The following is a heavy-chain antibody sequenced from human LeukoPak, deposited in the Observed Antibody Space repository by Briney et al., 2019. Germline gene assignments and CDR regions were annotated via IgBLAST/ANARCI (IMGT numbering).Heavy chain of an antibody. V-gene: IGHV5-51*01. D-gene: IGHD2-2*02. Sequence: GESLKISCKGSGYSFTSYWIGWVRQMPGKGLEWMGIIYPGDSDTRYSPPFQGQVTISADKSISTAYLQWSSLKASDTAMYYCARPGYCSSTSCYTHAFDIWGQGTMVTVSS. J-gene: IGHJ3*02. CDR2: IYPGDSDT. CDR1: GYSFTSYW. CDR3: ARPGYCSSTSCYTHAFDI.